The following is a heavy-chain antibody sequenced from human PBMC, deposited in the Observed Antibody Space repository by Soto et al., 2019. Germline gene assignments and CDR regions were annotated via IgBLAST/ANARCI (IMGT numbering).Heavy chain of an antibody. Sequence: QVQLVESGGGVVQPGRSLRLSCAASGFTFSSYGMHWVRQAPGKGLEWVAVIWYDGSNKYYADSAKGRFTISRDNSKNTLYLQMNSLRAEDTAVYYCARAADCSGGSCYRPDYYYMDVWGKGTTVTVSS. CDR3: ARAADCSGGSCYRPDYYYMDV. J-gene: IGHJ6*03. CDR1: GFTFSSYG. CDR2: IWYDGSNK. D-gene: IGHD2-15*01. V-gene: IGHV3-33*01.